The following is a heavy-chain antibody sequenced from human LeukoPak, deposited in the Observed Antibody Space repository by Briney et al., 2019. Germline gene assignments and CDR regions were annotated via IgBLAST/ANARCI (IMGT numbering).Heavy chain of an antibody. Sequence: GGSLRLSCAASGFTFTRNAMAWVRQAPGKGLEWVSAIDGSGGATFYADSVKGRVTISRVQSTNTVYLQMNSLRADDTAVYYCAKAHCSSTSCSRADNWGQGTLVTVSS. J-gene: IGHJ4*02. CDR3: AKAHCSSTSCSRADN. CDR2: IDGSGGAT. D-gene: IGHD2-2*01. CDR1: GFTFTRNA. V-gene: IGHV3-23*01.